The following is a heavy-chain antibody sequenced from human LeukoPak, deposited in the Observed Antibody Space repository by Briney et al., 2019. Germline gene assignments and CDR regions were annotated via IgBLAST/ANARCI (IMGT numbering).Heavy chain of an antibody. J-gene: IGHJ4*02. V-gene: IGHV3-30*18. Sequence: GGSLRLSCAVSGFTFSSYGMHWVRQAPGKGLEWMAVISYDGANKYYADSVKGRFTISRDNSKNTLYLQMNSLRAEDTAVYYCAKDLNYDFWSGLGNWGQGTLVTVSS. CDR1: GFTFSSYG. D-gene: IGHD3-3*01. CDR3: AKDLNYDFWSGLGN. CDR2: ISYDGANK.